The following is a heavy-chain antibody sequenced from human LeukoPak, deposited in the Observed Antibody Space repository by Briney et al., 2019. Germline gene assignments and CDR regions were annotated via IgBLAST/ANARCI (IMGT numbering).Heavy chain of an antibody. CDR1: GFTFDTYW. J-gene: IGHJ4*02. Sequence: PGGSLRLSCAASGFTFDTYWMHWVREVPREGPVWVSRIDVDGRTTSYADSVKGRFTISRDNAKNTLYLQMNSLRAEDTAVYYCVRSIRHYNSGWYAFDLWGQGTLVTVPS. V-gene: IGHV3-74*01. D-gene: IGHD6-19*01. CDR2: IDVDGRTT. CDR3: VRSIRHYNSGWYAFDL.